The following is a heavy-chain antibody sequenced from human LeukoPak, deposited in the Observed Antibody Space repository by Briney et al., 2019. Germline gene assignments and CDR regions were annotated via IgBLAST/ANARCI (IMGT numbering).Heavy chain of an antibody. CDR1: GGTFSSYA. J-gene: IGHJ4*02. CDR3: ARDDYGGNSELGY. Sequence: APVKVSCKASGGTFSSYAISWVRQAPGQGLEWMGRIIPIFGTANYAQKFQGRVTITTDESTSTAYMELSSLRSEDTAVYYCARDDYGGNSELGYWGLGTLVTVSS. D-gene: IGHD4-23*01. CDR2: IIPIFGTA. V-gene: IGHV1-69*05.